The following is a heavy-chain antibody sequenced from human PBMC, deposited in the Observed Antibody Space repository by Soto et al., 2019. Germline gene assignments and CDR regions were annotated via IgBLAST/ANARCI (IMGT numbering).Heavy chain of an antibody. V-gene: IGHV4-34*01. CDR3: ARANWNYFDY. CDR2: INHSGST. J-gene: IGHJ4*02. Sequence: QVQLQQWGAGLLKPSETLSLTCAVYGGSFSGYYWSWIRQPPGKGLEWIGEINHSGSTNYNPSLKSRVTISVDTSKNQVSLKLSSVTAADTAVYYCARANWNYFDYWGQGTLVTVSS. D-gene: IGHD1-1*01. CDR1: GGSFSGYY.